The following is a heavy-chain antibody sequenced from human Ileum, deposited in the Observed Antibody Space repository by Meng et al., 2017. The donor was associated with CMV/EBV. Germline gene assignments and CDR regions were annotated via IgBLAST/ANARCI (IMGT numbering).Heavy chain of an antibody. J-gene: IGHJ4*02. D-gene: IGHD3-22*01. CDR3: AKDHYDSSGYQDFDY. Sequence: GGSLRLSCAASGFTFSDYWMTWVRQAPGKGLEWVAFIRYDGSNKYYADSVKGRFTISRDNSKNTLYLQMNSLRAEDTAVYYCAKDHYDSSGYQDFDYWGQGTLVTVSS. V-gene: IGHV3-30*02. CDR1: GFTFSDYW. CDR2: IRYDGSNK.